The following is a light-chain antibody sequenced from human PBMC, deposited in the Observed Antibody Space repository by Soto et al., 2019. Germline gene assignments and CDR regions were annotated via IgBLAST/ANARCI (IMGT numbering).Light chain of an antibody. J-gene: IGLJ1*01. CDR3: SSYTSSSTPYA. CDR2: DVT. V-gene: IGLV2-14*01. Sequence: QSVLTQPASVSGSPGQSITLSCAGTSSDVGGYNYVSWYQQHPVKAPKLMIYDVTNRPSGVSDRFSGSKSGNTASLTISGLQAEDEADYYCSSYTSSSTPYASGTGTKVTVL. CDR1: SSDVGGYNY.